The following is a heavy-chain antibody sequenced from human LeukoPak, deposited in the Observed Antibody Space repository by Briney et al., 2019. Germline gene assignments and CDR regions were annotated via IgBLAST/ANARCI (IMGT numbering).Heavy chain of an antibody. V-gene: IGHV3-23*01. CDR3: ARGQPNYYDSSGYYF. D-gene: IGHD3-22*01. CDR1: GFTFSSYA. J-gene: IGHJ4*02. CDR2: ISGSGGST. Sequence: PGGSLRLSCAASGFTFSSYAMSWVRQAPGKGLEWVSAISGSGGSTYYADSVKGRFTISRDNSKNTLYLQMNSLRAEDTALYYCARGQPNYYDSSGYYFWGQGTLVTVSS.